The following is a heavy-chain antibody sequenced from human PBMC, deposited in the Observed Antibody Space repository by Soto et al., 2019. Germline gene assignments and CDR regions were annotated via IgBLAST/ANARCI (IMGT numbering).Heavy chain of an antibody. D-gene: IGHD5-12*01. V-gene: IGHV1-69*02. Sequence: GASVKVSCKASGGTFSSYTISWVRQAPGQGLEWMGRIIPILGIANYAQKFQGRVTITADKSTSTAYMELSSLRSEATAVYYCARASARFSGYDLDYYYYYYMDVWGKGTTVTVSS. CDR2: IIPILGIA. CDR1: GGTFSSYT. J-gene: IGHJ6*03. CDR3: ARASARFSGYDLDYYYYYYMDV.